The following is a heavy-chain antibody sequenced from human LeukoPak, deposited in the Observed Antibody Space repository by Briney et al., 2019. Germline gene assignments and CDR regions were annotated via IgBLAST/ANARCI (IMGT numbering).Heavy chain of an antibody. CDR1: GGSISSSY. CDR2: IYYSGST. D-gene: IGHD1-14*01. Sequence: SETLSLTCSVSGGSISSSYWSWIRQPPGKGLEWTGYIYYSGSTNYNTSLKSRVTMSVDTSKNQFSLRLTSETAADTAVYYCARAAQSITSAVSWFDPWGQGTLVTVSS. CDR3: ARAAQSITSAVSWFDP. V-gene: IGHV4-59*01. J-gene: IGHJ5*02.